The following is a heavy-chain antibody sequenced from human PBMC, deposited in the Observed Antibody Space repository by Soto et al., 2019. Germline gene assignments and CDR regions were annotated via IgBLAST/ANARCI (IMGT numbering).Heavy chain of an antibody. CDR3: ARVDDY. J-gene: IGHJ4*02. CDR2: INHSGTS. V-gene: IGHV4-34*01. Sequence: QVQLQQWGAGLLKPSETLSLTCAVYGGSFSGHYWSWIRQPPGKGLEWIGEINHSGTSNYNPSLKSRVTLSVDTSKNQFSLKLTSVTAADTAVYYCARVDDYWGQGTVVTVSS. CDR1: GGSFSGHY.